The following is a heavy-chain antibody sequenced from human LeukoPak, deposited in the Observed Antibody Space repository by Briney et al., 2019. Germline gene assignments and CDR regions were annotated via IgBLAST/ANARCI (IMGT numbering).Heavy chain of an antibody. Sequence: GASVKVSCKASGYTFTGYYMHWVRQAPGQGLEWMGRINPNSGGTNYAQKFQGRVTMTRDTSISTAYMELSRLRSDDTAVYYCARGLYDFWSGSHWYFDLWGRGTLVTVSS. J-gene: IGHJ2*01. CDR2: INPNSGGT. V-gene: IGHV1-2*06. D-gene: IGHD3-3*01. CDR1: GYTFTGYY. CDR3: ARGLYDFWSGSHWYFDL.